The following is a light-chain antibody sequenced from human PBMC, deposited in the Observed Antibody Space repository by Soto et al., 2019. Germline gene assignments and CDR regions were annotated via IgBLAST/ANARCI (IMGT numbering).Light chain of an antibody. CDR1: SSDIGTYDY. CDR3: SSYTTSSPLEV. V-gene: IGLV2-14*01. J-gene: IGLJ3*02. Sequence: QSVLTQPASVSGSPGQSITISCTGTSSDIGTYDYVSWYQQHPGKAPKLMIYEVINRPSGISNRFSGSKSGNTASLTISGLQAEDEADYYSSSYTTSSPLEVFGGGTKLTVL. CDR2: EVI.